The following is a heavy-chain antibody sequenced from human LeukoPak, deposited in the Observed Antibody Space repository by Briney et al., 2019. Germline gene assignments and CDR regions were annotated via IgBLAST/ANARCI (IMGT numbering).Heavy chain of an antibody. V-gene: IGHV4-61*02. Sequence: PSETLSLTCTVSGGSISSGSYYWSWIRQPAGKGLEWIGRIYTSGSTNYNPSLKSRVTISVDTSKNQFSLKLSSVTAADTAVYYCARGSRSATISMVDYWGQGTLVTVSS. CDR3: ARGSRSATISMVDY. CDR2: IYTSGST. CDR1: GGSISSGSYY. J-gene: IGHJ4*02. D-gene: IGHD5-24*01.